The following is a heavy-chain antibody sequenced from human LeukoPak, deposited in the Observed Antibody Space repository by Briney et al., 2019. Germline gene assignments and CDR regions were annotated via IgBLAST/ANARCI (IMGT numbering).Heavy chain of an antibody. Sequence: SETLSLTCAVSGGPLSGGSFSDWYWSWIRQSPGKGLEWIGEINHSGSTNYNPSLKSRVTISVDTSKNQFSLKLSSVTAADTAVYYCARGGWSGYYPIPARPYFDYWGQGTLVTVSS. D-gene: IGHD3-3*01. CDR1: GGPLSGGSFSDWY. J-gene: IGHJ4*02. CDR3: ARGGWSGYYPIPARPYFDY. V-gene: IGHV4-34*01. CDR2: INHSGST.